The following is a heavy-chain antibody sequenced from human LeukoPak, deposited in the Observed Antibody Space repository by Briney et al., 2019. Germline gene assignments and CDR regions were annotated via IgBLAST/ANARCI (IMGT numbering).Heavy chain of an antibody. CDR1: GFTFSNYD. CDR2: ISGRGGNT. V-gene: IGHV3-23*01. CDR3: ARDRSRITMTVAVTRGYYFDY. Sequence: GGSLRLSCAASGFTFSNYDMNWIRQAPGKGLEWVSGISGRGGNTNYADSVKGRFTISRDNSKNTLYLQMNSLRAEDTAIYYCARDRSRITMTVAVTRGYYFDYWGQGTLVTVSP. D-gene: IGHD3-22*01. J-gene: IGHJ4*02.